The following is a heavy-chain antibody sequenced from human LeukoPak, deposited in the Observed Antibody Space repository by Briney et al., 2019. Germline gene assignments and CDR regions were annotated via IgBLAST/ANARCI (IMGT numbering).Heavy chain of an antibody. CDR2: ISSSGSTI. J-gene: IGHJ4*02. D-gene: IGHD6-6*01. CDR1: GFTFSSYE. CDR3: ARLYSSSYGLRASDY. Sequence: GGSLRLSCAASGFTFSSYEMNWVRQAPGKGLEWVSYISSSGSTIFYADSMKGRFTISRDNAKNSLYLQMNSLRAEDTAVYYCARLYSSSYGLRASDYWGQGTLVTVSS. V-gene: IGHV3-48*03.